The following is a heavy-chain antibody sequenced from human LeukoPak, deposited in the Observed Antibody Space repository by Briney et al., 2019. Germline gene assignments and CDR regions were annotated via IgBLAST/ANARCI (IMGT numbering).Heavy chain of an antibody. CDR1: GYSITTGYY. Sequence: SETLSLTCTVSGYSITTGYYWGWIRQPPGKGLEWIGSMYQTGDSFYKASLKSRIAISVDTSKNQFSLSLNSVTAADTAVYYCVRGGYSYGTYWYFDFWGRGTLVAVSS. CDR3: VRGGYSYGTYWYFDF. D-gene: IGHD5-12*01. CDR2: MYQTGDS. J-gene: IGHJ2*01. V-gene: IGHV4-38-2*02.